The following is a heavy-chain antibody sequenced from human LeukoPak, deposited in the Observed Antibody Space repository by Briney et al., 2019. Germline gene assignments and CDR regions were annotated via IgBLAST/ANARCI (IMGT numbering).Heavy chain of an antibody. J-gene: IGHJ4*02. V-gene: IGHV4-61*02. CDR3: ARTYGDYRFDY. CDR1: GGSISSGSYY. D-gene: IGHD4-17*01. Sequence: PSETLSLTCTVSGGSISSGSYYWSWIRQPAGKGLEWIGRIYTSGSTNYNPSLKSRVTISVDTSKNQFSLRLTSVTAADTAVYYCARTYGDYRFDYWGQGTLVTVSS. CDR2: IYTSGST.